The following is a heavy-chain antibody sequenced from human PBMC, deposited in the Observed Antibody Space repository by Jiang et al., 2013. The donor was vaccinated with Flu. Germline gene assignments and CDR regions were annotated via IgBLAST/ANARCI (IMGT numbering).Heavy chain of an antibody. CDR3: ARESTRSYWFDP. D-gene: IGHD1-26*01. Sequence: GAEVKKPGESLRISCKGSGYSFTSYWISWVRQLPGKGLGWMGIIYPGDSDVRYSPSFQGQVTISADKSISTAYLQWSSLKASDTAIYYCARESTRSYWFDPWGQGTLVTVS. V-gene: IGHV5-51*01. CDR2: IYPGDSDV. CDR1: GYSFTSYW. J-gene: IGHJ5*02.